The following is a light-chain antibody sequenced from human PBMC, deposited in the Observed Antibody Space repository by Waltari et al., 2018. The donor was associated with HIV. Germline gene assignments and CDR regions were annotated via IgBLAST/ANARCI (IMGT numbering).Light chain of an antibody. CDR3: QQYYSPPPT. Sequence: DVVMTQSPDALAVSLGERATINCKATLSVFYTPNAKNYIAWYQQRPGKAPKLLIYWASTREFVVSSRFIGSGSGTNFTLTITSLQAEDVAVYYCQQYYSPPPTFGQGTKVEIK. V-gene: IGKV4-1*01. J-gene: IGKJ1*01. CDR2: WAS. CDR1: LSVFYTPNAKNY.